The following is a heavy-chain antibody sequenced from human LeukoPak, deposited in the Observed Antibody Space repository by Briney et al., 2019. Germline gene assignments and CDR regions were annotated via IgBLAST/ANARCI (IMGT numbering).Heavy chain of an antibody. Sequence: SETLSLTCTVSGGSISRGYWGWIRQPAGEGREWIGRIFTRGSTTNNPSLKRRATMSVDTSTGQFSLNLMSGTAADTAVDYCTRDTGTTGEVKFDPWGQGTLVTVSS. D-gene: IGHD4-17*01. V-gene: IGHV4-4*07. CDR2: IFTRGST. CDR1: GGSISRGY. CDR3: TRDTGTTGEVKFDP. J-gene: IGHJ5*02.